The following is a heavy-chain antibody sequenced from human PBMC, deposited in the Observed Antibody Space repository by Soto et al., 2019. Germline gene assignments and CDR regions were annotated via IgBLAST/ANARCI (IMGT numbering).Heavy chain of an antibody. J-gene: IGHJ4*02. Sequence: QLLESGPGLVKPSETLSLTCTVSGGSISSSSYYWGWIRQPPGKGLEWIGSIYYSGSTYYNPSLKSRGTISVDTSKNQLALMLSAVTAADTAVYYCATPGDYYGSGRVDYWGQGTLVTVSS. CDR3: ATPGDYYGSGRVDY. CDR1: GGSISSSSYY. D-gene: IGHD3-10*01. CDR2: IYYSGST. V-gene: IGHV4-39*01.